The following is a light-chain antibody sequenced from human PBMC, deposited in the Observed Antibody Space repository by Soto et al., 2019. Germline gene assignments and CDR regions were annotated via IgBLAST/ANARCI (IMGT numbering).Light chain of an antibody. V-gene: IGKV1-5*03. CDR3: QQYNSYSEWT. CDR2: KAS. J-gene: IGKJ1*01. Sequence: DIQMTQSPSTLSASVGDRVTITCRASQSISTWLAWYQQKAGKAPKLLIYKASTLESGVPSRFSGSGSGTEFTLTITSLQPDDFATYYCQQYNSYSEWTFGQGTKVEIK. CDR1: QSISTW.